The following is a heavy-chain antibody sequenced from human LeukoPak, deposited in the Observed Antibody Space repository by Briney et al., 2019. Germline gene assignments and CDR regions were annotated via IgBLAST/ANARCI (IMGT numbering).Heavy chain of an antibody. CDR2: INAGNGNT. V-gene: IGHV1-3*01. D-gene: IGHD3-22*01. CDR1: GYTFTSYA. J-gene: IGHJ4*02. CDR3: ARDRPQEYYYDSSGYYY. Sequence: GASVKVSCKASGYTFTSYAIHWVRQAPGQRLEWMGWINAGNGNTKYSQKFQGRVTMTTDTSTSTAYMELRSLRSDDTAVYYCARDRPQEYYYDSSGYYYWGQGTLVTVSS.